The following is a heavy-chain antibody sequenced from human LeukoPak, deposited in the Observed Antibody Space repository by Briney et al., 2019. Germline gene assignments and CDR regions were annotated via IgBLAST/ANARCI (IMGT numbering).Heavy chain of an antibody. J-gene: IGHJ4*02. CDR1: GFTFSSYG. Sequence: GGSLRLSCAASGFTFSSYGMSWVRQAPGKGLEWVSAISGSGGSTYYADSVKGRFTISRDNCKNTLYLQMNSLRAEDTAVYYCAKDVWDIVVVPAAMLDYWGQGTLVTVSS. V-gene: IGHV3-23*01. CDR2: ISGSGGST. CDR3: AKDVWDIVVVPAAMLDY. D-gene: IGHD2-2*01.